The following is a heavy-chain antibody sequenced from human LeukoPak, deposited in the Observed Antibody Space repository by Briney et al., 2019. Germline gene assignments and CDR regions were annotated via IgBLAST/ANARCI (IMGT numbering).Heavy chain of an antibody. J-gene: IGHJ4*02. D-gene: IGHD1-14*01. CDR3: AKDRHNRYPDQFEY. Sequence: PGGSLRLSCAASGFIFSSYGMNWVRQAPGKGLEWVAFIRYDESNTFYADSVKGRFTISRDNSRKMLYLQMNSLRAEDTSVYYCAKDRHNRYPDQFEYWGQGTLVTVSS. CDR1: GFIFSSYG. CDR2: IRYDESNT. V-gene: IGHV3-30*02.